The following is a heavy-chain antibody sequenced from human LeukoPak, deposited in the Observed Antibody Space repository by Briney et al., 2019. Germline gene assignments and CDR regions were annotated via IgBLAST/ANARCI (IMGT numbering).Heavy chain of an antibody. CDR1: GFTFSNYW. Sequence: GSLRLSCAASGFTFSNYWMHWVRQAPGKGLEWVSYISSSGSTIYYADSVKGRFTISRDNAKNSLYLQMNSLRAEDTAVYYCARAADYYDSSGYYNYYYYYMDVWGKGTTVTISS. CDR2: ISSSGSTI. J-gene: IGHJ6*03. CDR3: ARAADYYDSSGYYNYYYYYMDV. V-gene: IGHV3-48*04. D-gene: IGHD3-22*01.